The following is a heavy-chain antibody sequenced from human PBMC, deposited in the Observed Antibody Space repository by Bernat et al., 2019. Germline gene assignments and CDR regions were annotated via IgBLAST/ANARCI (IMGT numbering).Heavy chain of an antibody. V-gene: IGHV1-69*01. J-gene: IGHJ6*03. Sequence: QVQLVQSGAEVKKPGSSVKVSCKASGGTFSSYAISWVRQAPGQGLGWMGGIIPIFGTANYAQKFQGRVTITADESTSTAYMELSSLRSEDTAVYYCATGYCSGGSCYQVPYYYYMDVWGKGTTVTVSS. CDR2: IIPIFGTA. CDR3: ATGYCSGGSCYQVPYYYYMDV. D-gene: IGHD2-15*01. CDR1: GGTFSSYA.